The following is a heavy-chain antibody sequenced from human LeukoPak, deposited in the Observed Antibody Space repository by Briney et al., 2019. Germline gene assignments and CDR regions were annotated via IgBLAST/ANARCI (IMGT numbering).Heavy chain of an antibody. J-gene: IGHJ4*02. Sequence: PSETLSLTCAVHGGSFSGYYWAWIRQPPGKGLEWIGEINPGGTTNYHPSLKRRVTISADTSKSQFSLELRSVTAADTAVFYCARAKSTVSTHFDSWGQGSLVTVSS. V-gene: IGHV4-34*01. D-gene: IGHD4-17*01. CDR1: GGSFSGYY. CDR3: ARAKSTVSTHFDS. CDR2: INPGGTT.